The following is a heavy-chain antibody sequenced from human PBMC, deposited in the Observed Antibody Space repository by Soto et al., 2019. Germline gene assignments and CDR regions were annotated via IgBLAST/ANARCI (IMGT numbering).Heavy chain of an antibody. V-gene: IGHV3-73*01. CDR1: GFTFSGSA. J-gene: IGHJ6*03. CDR3: TRLVAYYYGSGSGKDYYYYMDV. D-gene: IGHD3-10*01. Sequence: GGSLRLSCAASGFTFSGSAMHWVRQASGKGLEWVGRIRSKANSYATAYAASVKGRFTISRDDSKNTAYLQMNSLKTEDTAEYYCTRLVAYYYGSGSGKDYYYYMDVWGKGTTVTVSS. CDR2: IRSKANSYAT.